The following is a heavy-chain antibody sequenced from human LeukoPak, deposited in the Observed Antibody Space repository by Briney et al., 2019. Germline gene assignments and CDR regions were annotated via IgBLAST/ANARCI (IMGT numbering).Heavy chain of an antibody. CDR1: GFTFSSYG. CDR2: ISGSGGST. J-gene: IGHJ4*02. D-gene: IGHD6-25*01. Sequence: GGSLRLSCAASGFTFSSYGMHWVRQAPGKGLEWVSAISGSGGSTYYADSVKGRFTISRDNSKNTLYLQMNSLRAEDTAVYYCAKAAARGTYYFDYWGQGTLVTVSS. CDR3: AKAAARGTYYFDY. V-gene: IGHV3-23*01.